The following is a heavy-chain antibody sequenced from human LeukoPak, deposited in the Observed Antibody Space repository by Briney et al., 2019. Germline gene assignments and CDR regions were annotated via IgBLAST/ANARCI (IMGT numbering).Heavy chain of an antibody. CDR2: IRGSGDST. D-gene: IGHD3-3*01. CDR3: AKVFTDFWPEVDY. J-gene: IGHJ4*02. Sequence: GGSLRLSCAASVFTFSSYAMSCVREPPGKGLEWVTGIRGSGDSTYYRVSVKGRFTICRDYSKNTLYLQMNSLRAEDTAVYYCAKVFTDFWPEVDYWGQGTLVTVSS. CDR1: VFTFSSYA. V-gene: IGHV3-23*01.